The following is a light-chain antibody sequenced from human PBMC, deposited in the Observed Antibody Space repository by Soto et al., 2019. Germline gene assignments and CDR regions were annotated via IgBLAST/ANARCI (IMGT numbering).Light chain of an antibody. Sequence: QSALTQPPSASGSPGQSVTISCTGTSSDVGGYNYVSWYQQYPGRAPKLMIYEVTKRPSGVPDRLSGSKSGNTASLTVSGLQAADEADYYCSSYAASNKFYFVFGGGTTVTVL. V-gene: IGLV2-8*01. CDR2: EVT. CDR1: SSDVGGYNY. J-gene: IGLJ3*02. CDR3: SSYAASNKFYFV.